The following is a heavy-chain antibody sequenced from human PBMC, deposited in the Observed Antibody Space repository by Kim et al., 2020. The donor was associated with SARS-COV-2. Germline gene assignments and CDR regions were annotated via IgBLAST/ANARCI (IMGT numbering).Heavy chain of an antibody. J-gene: IGHJ4*02. CDR2: INHKTGNP. Sequence: ASVKVSCKASGYTFTLYAMNWVRQVPGQGLEWMGWINHKTGNPTYARGFTGRFVLSVNSAVSTTYLEINNLRAEDTALYFCTRDKIGVPDPINYWGQGTL. D-gene: IGHD3-22*01. V-gene: IGHV7-4-1*02. CDR1: GYTFTLYA. CDR3: TRDKIGVPDPINY.